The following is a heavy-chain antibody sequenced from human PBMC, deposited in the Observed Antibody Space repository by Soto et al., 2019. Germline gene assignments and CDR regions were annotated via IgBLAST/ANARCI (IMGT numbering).Heavy chain of an antibody. Sequence: GGSLRLSCAASGFTFSSYWMSWVRQAPGKGLEWVANIKQDGSEKYYVDSVKGRFTISRDNAKNSLYLQMNSLRAEDTAVYYCARVVREHALDLYYYDSSGYYYVYYFDYWGQGTLVTVSS. CDR1: GFTFSSYW. J-gene: IGHJ4*02. D-gene: IGHD3-22*01. CDR2: IKQDGSEK. V-gene: IGHV3-7*03. CDR3: ARVVREHALDLYYYDSSGYYYVYYFDY.